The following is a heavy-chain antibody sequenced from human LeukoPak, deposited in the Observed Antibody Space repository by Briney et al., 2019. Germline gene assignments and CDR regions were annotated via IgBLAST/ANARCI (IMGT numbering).Heavy chain of an antibody. CDR3: AKDVKTMTDLDS. CDR1: GFTFSSYA. V-gene: IGHV3-23*01. D-gene: IGHD2/OR15-2a*01. J-gene: IGHJ4*02. CDR2: ISGGTTST. Sequence: PGGSLRLSCAASGFTFSSYAMSWVRQPPGTGLEWVSVISGGTTSTYYADSVKGRFTISRDNSKNILYLQMNSLRAEDTAVYYCAKDVKTMTDLDSWGQGTLVTVSS.